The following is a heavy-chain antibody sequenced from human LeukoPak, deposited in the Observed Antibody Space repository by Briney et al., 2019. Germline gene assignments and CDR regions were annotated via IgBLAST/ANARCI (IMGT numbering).Heavy chain of an antibody. Sequence: GGSLRLSCAVSGFTFSDYNMNWVRQAPGKGLEWVSFITSSSSSIYYADSVKGRFTISRDNSKNTLYLQMNTLRAEDTALYYCAKVFGGDYFPLDSWGQGTLVTVSS. CDR2: ITSSSSSI. V-gene: IGHV3-21*04. J-gene: IGHJ4*02. CDR1: GFTFSDYN. CDR3: AKVFGGDYFPLDS. D-gene: IGHD2/OR15-2a*01.